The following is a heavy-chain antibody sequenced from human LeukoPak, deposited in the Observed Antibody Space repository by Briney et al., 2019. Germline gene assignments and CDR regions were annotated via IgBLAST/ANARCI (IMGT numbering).Heavy chain of an antibody. J-gene: IGHJ4*02. D-gene: IGHD6-19*01. CDR1: GFTSGDYA. Sequence: PAGGSLRLSCTASGFTSGDYAMSWVRQAPGKGLEWVGFIRSKAYGGTTKYAASVEGRFTISRDDSKSIAYLQMNSLKTEDTAVYYCTGGIAVAGTFDSFDYWGQGTLVTVSS. V-gene: IGHV3-49*04. CDR3: TGGIAVAGTFDSFDY. CDR2: IRSKAYGGTT.